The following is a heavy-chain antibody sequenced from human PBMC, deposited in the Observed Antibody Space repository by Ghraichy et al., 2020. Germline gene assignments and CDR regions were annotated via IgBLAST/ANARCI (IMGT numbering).Heavy chain of an antibody. D-gene: IGHD3-22*01. V-gene: IGHV1-3*01. CDR2: INAGNGNT. CDR1: GYTFTSYA. Sequence: ASVKVSCKASGYTFTSYAMHWVRQAPGQRLEWMGWINAGNGNTKYSQKFQGRVTITRDTSASTAYMELSSLRSEDTAVYYRARVTYYYDSSGYYLYAFDIWGQGTMVTVSS. CDR3: ARVTYYYDSSGYYLYAFDI. J-gene: IGHJ3*02.